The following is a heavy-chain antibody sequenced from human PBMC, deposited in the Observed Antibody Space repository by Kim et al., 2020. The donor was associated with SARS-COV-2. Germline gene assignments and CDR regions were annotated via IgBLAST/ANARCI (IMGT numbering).Heavy chain of an antibody. CDR2: IYYSGST. CDR3: ARFYLKPNNYYGSGSYSYFDY. CDR1: GGSISSGGYY. V-gene: IGHV4-31*03. J-gene: IGHJ4*02. Sequence: SETLSLTCTVSGGSISSGGYYWSWIRQHPGKGLEWIGYIYYSGSTYYNPSLKSRVTISVDTSKNQFSLKLSSVTAADTAVYYCARFYLKPNNYYGSGSYSYFDYWGQGTLVTVSS. D-gene: IGHD3-10*01.